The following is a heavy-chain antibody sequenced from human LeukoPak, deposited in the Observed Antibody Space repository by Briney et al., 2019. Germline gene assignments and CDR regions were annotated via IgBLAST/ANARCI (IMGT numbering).Heavy chain of an antibody. Sequence: SETLSLTCAVYGGSFSGYYWSWIRQPPGKGLEWIGEMYLSGTTHSNPSVKSRVTISIDKSKNQFFLNLSSVTAADTAVYYCAGLVGRYSSGLYYYYFDYWGQGTLVTVSS. CDR3: AGLVGRYSSGLYYYYFDY. CDR1: GGSFSGYY. J-gene: IGHJ4*02. V-gene: IGHV4-34*01. D-gene: IGHD3-22*01. CDR2: MYLSGTT.